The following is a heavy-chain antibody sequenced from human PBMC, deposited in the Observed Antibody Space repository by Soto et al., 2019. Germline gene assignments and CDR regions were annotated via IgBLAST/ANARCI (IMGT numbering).Heavy chain of an antibody. J-gene: IGHJ5*02. V-gene: IGHV3-30*03. D-gene: IGHD1-26*01. CDR3: ALSGSYSWLDP. CDR1: GFSFSSYG. Sequence: PGGSLRLSCAASGFSFSSYGMHWVRQAPGKGLEWVAVISYDGSNKYYADSVKGRFTISRDSSKNTLYLQMNSLRPDDTAVYYCALSGSYSWLDPWGQGTLVTVSS. CDR2: ISYDGSNK.